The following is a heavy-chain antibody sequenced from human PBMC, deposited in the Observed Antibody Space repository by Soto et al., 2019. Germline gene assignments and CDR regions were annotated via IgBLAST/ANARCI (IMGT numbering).Heavy chain of an antibody. J-gene: IGHJ6*02. V-gene: IGHV4-59*01. CDR1: GGSISSYY. Sequence: SETLSLTCTVSGGSISSYYWSWIRQPPGKGLEWIGYIYYSGSTNYNPSLKSRVTISVDTSKNQFSLKLSSVTAADTAVYYCARFNRIAAAGTDYYYGMDVWGQGTMVTVSS. CDR2: IYYSGST. CDR3: ARFNRIAAAGTDYYYGMDV. D-gene: IGHD6-13*01.